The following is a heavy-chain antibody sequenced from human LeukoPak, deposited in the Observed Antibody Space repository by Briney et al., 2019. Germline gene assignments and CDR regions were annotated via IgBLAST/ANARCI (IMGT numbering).Heavy chain of an antibody. J-gene: IGHJ6*03. CDR2: IYTSGST. Sequence: SETLSLTCTVSGGSISSYYWSWIRQPAGKGLEWIGRIYTSGSTNYNPSLKSRVTMSVDTSKNQFSLKLSSVTAADTAVYYCAREDGSSWYYYYYMDVWGKGTTVTISS. V-gene: IGHV4-4*07. CDR1: GGSISSYY. CDR3: AREDGSSWYYYYYMDV. D-gene: IGHD6-13*01.